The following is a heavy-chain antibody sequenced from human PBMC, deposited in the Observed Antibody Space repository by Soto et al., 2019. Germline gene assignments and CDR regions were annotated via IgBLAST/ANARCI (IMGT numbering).Heavy chain of an antibody. CDR3: ARGEMVTIFGVVIIGPTCFDY. CDR2: ISYDGSNK. V-gene: IGHV3-30-3*01. Sequence: GGSLRLSCAASGFTISSYAMHWVRQAPGKGLEWVAVISYDGSNKYYADSVKGRFTISRDNSKNTLYLQMNSLRAEDTAVYYCARGEMVTIFGVVIIGPTCFDYWGPGTLVTVFS. D-gene: IGHD3-3*01. J-gene: IGHJ4*02. CDR1: GFTISSYA.